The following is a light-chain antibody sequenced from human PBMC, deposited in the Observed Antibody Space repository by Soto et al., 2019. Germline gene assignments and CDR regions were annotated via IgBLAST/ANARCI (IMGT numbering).Light chain of an antibody. J-gene: IGKJ1*01. V-gene: IGKV3-20*01. CDR3: QQYVSSPWA. CDR2: GAS. Sequence: EIVLAQSPGTLSLSPGERATLSCRASQSVTNSFLAWYQQKPGQAPRLLIYGASRRATGIPDRFTGSGSGTDFTLTISTLEPEYFAVYYCQQYVSSPWAFGQGTKVE. CDR1: QSVTNSF.